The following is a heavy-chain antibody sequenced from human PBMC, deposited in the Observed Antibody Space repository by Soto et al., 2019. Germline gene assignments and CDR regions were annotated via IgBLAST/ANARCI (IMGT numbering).Heavy chain of an antibody. CDR3: ARPRHDYKILDD. D-gene: IGHD4-4*01. V-gene: IGHV3-23*01. Sequence: PXGSVRLTCAASGFTFSNYSVTWVRQAPGKGLEWVSAISNSDGSTHYADSVKGRFTVSRDNSKNTLYLQMSSLRAEDTAVYFCARPRHDYKILDDWGQGTLVTVSS. CDR1: GFTFSNYS. CDR2: ISNSDGST. J-gene: IGHJ4*02.